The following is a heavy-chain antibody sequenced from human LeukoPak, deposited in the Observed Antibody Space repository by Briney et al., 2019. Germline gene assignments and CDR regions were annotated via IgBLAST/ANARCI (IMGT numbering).Heavy chain of an antibody. V-gene: IGHV1-69*04. J-gene: IGHJ6*02. D-gene: IGHD3-3*01. CDR1: GGTFSSYA. Sequence: SVKVSCTASGGTFSSYAISWVRQAPGQGLEWMGRIIPIFGIANYAQKFQGRVTITADKSTSTAYMELSSLRSEHTAVYYCAQGSLRFLNGMDVWGQGTTVTVSS. CDR2: IIPIFGIA. CDR3: AQGSLRFLNGMDV.